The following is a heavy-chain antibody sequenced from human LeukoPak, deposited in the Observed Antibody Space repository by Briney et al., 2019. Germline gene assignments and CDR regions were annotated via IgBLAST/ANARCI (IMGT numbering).Heavy chain of an antibody. Sequence: GGSLRLSCAASGFTFNSYGMHWVRQAPGKGLEWVAFIRYDGSTEYYADSVKGRFTISRDNSNNTVYLQMNSLRAEDTAVYYCAKVAHYGDSVPFDHWGQGTLVTVSS. CDR3: AKVAHYGDSVPFDH. D-gene: IGHD4-17*01. V-gene: IGHV3-30*02. CDR1: GFTFNSYG. CDR2: IRYDGSTE. J-gene: IGHJ4*02.